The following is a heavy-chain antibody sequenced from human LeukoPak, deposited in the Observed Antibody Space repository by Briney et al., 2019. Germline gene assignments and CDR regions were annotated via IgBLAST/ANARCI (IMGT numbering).Heavy chain of an antibody. CDR1: GYSFPTYW. CDR2: IYPADSTA. D-gene: IGHD6-6*01. V-gene: IGHV5-51*01. CDR3: ARGYSTSSTFDY. Sequence: GESLKISCKAFGYSFPTYWIGWVRQVPGKGLVWVGIIYPADSTAKYSPSFQGQVTISVDKSISTAYLQWSSLRASDTAIYYCARGYSTSSTFDYWGQGTQVTVSS. J-gene: IGHJ4*02.